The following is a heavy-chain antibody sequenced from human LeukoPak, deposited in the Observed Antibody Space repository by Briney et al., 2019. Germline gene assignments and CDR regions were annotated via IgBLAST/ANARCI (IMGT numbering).Heavy chain of an antibody. Sequence: PSETLSLTCAVYGRSFSGYYWSWIRQPPGKGLEWIGEINHSGSTNYNPSLKSRVTISVDTSKNQFSLKLSSVTAADTAVYYCARGFWSGYYDYWGQGTLVTVSS. CDR2: INHSGST. J-gene: IGHJ4*02. V-gene: IGHV4-34*01. CDR3: ARGFWSGYYDY. CDR1: GRSFSGYY. D-gene: IGHD3-3*01.